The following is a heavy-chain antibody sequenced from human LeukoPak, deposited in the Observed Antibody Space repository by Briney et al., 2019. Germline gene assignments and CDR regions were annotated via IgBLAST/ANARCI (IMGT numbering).Heavy chain of an antibody. J-gene: IGHJ4*02. D-gene: IGHD1-20*01. V-gene: IGHV2-5*02. CDR1: GFSLTTRPLG. Sequence: SGPTLVNPTQTLTLTCSFSGFSLTTRPLGVGWIRQPPGKALEWLAVIYWDDDKRYNPSLKTRLTVTTATSKNQVVLIMTNMDPVGTATYYCAHRRSGYDWNHGDFDYWGQGTLVTVSS. CDR3: AHRRSGYDWNHGDFDY. CDR2: IYWDDDK.